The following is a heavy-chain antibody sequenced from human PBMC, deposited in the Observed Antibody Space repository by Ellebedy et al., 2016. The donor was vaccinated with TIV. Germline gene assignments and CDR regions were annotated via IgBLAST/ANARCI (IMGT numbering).Heavy chain of an antibody. V-gene: IGHV3-20*04. D-gene: IGHD5-18*01. CDR3: ARRSGYSYGHVDY. J-gene: IGHJ4*02. CDR1: GFTFDDYG. CDR2: INWNGGAR. Sequence: GGSLRLXCGTSGFTFDDYGMSWVRQAPGKGLEWVSGINWNGGARDYADSVKGRFTISRDNAKNSLFLQMNSLRVEDTALYYCARRSGYSYGHVDYWGQGTLVTVSS.